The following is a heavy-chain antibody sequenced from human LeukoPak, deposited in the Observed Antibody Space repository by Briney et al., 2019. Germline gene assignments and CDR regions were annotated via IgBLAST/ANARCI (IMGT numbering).Heavy chain of an antibody. Sequence: GGSLRLSCAASGFTFSSYAMHWVRQAPGKGLEYVSAISSNGGSTYYANSVKGRFTISRDNSKNTLYLQMGSLRAEDMAVYYCARALCSSTSCYANYWGQGTLVTVSS. D-gene: IGHD2-2*01. CDR2: ISSNGGST. V-gene: IGHV3-64*01. CDR1: GFTFSSYA. CDR3: ARALCSSTSCYANY. J-gene: IGHJ4*02.